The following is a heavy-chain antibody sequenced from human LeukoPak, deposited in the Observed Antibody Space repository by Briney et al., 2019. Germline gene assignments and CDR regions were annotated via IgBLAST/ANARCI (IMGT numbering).Heavy chain of an antibody. J-gene: IGHJ3*02. CDR3: ARDLERPPGAFDI. D-gene: IGHD1-1*01. Sequence: GGSLRLSCAASGFTFSSYSMNWVRQAPGKGLEWVSSISSSSSYIYYADSVKGRFTISRDNAKNSLYLQMNSLRAEDTAVYYCARDLERPPGAFDIWGQGTMVTVSS. V-gene: IGHV3-21*01. CDR1: GFTFSSYS. CDR2: ISSSSSYI.